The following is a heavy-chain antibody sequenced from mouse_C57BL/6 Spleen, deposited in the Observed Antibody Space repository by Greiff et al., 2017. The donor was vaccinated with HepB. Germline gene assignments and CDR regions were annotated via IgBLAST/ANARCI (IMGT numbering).Heavy chain of an antibody. CDR3: AIPLYYYGSRGAWFAY. J-gene: IGHJ3*01. CDR2: INPNNGGT. V-gene: IGHV1-18*01. D-gene: IGHD1-1*01. CDR1: GYTFTDYN. Sequence: VQLQQSGPELVKPGASVKIPCKASGYTFTDYNMDWVKQSHGKSLEWIGDINPNNGGTIYNQKFKGKATLTVDKSSSTAYMELRSLTSEDTAVYYCAIPLYYYGSRGAWFAYWGQGTLVTVSA.